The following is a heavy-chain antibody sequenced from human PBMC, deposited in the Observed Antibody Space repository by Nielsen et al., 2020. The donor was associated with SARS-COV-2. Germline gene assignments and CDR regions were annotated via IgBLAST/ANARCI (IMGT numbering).Heavy chain of an antibody. CDR3: ARDPPPQGGTIYGMDV. CDR2: IWYDGSNK. J-gene: IGHJ6*02. Sequence: GSLRLSCAASGFTFSSYGMHWVRQAPGKGLEWVAVIWYDGSNKYYADSVKGRFTISKDKSTNTLYLQMNSLRAEETAVYYCARDPPPQGGTIYGMDVWGQGTTVTVSS. CDR1: GFTFSSYG. V-gene: IGHV3-33*01.